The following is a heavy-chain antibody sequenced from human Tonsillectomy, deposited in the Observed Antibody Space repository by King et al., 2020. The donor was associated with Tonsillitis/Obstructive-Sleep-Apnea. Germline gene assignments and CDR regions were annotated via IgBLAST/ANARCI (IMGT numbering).Heavy chain of an antibody. J-gene: IGHJ4*02. D-gene: IGHD6-6*01. CDR3: ARDQEDSSSSGVYFDY. CDR2: IIPIFGTA. CDR1: GGTFSSYA. V-gene: IGHV1-69*12. Sequence: QLVQSGAEVKKPGSSVKVSCKASGGTFSSYAISWVRQAPGQGLEWMGGIIPIFGTANYAQKFQGRVTITADEPTSTAYMELSSLRSEDPAVYYCARDQEDSSSSGVYFDYWGQGTLVTVSS.